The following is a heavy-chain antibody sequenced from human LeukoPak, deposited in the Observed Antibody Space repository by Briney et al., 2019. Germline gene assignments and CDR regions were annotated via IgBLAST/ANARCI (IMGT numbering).Heavy chain of an antibody. CDR2: IIPIFGTA. V-gene: IGHV1-69*13. CDR1: GDTFSSYA. CDR3: ASLKTGYCSSTSCQEIDY. J-gene: IGHJ4*02. D-gene: IGHD2-2*01. Sequence: SVKVSCKASGDTFSSYAISWVRQAPGQGLEWMGGIIPIFGTASYAQKFQGRVTITADESTSTAYMELSSLRSEDTAVYYCASLKTGYCSSTSCQEIDYWGQGTLVTVSS.